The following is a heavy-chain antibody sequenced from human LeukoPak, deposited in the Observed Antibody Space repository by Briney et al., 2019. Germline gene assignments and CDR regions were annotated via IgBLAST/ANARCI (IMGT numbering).Heavy chain of an antibody. V-gene: IGHV3-21*01. Sequence: GWSLRLSCAASGYTFSSYSMHWVLQAPGKGLEWVSSISSSSSYIYYADSVKGRFTISRDNAKNSLYLQMNSLRAEDTAVYYCAKDIPPGYWGQGTLVTVSS. CDR2: ISSSSSYI. CDR1: GYTFSSYS. CDR3: AKDIPPGY. J-gene: IGHJ4*02.